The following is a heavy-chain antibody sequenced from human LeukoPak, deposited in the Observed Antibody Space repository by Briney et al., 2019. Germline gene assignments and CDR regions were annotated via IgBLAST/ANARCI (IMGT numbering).Heavy chain of an antibody. CDR2: IIPIFGTA. CDR1: GGTFSSYA. Sequence: ASVKVSCKASGGTFSSYAISWVRQAPGQGLEWMGGIIPIFGTANYAQKFQGRVTITADESTSTAYMELSSLRSEDTAVYYCARGGGYCSGGSCYSLSDAFDIWGQGTMVTVSS. CDR3: ARGGGYCSGGSCYSLSDAFDI. V-gene: IGHV1-69*01. D-gene: IGHD2-15*01. J-gene: IGHJ3*02.